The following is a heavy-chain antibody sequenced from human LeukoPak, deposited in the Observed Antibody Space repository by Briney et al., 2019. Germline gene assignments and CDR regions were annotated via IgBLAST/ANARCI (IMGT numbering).Heavy chain of an antibody. CDR2: IHYSGIT. D-gene: IGHD4-17*01. V-gene: IGHV4-30-4*01. CDR3: ARAPLTTATSDYFDL. J-gene: IGHJ4*02. CDR1: GGSISTNDYF. Sequence: SETLSLTCTVSGGSISTNDYFWSWIRQPPEKGLEWIGYIHYSGITKSNPSLESRLTLSVDTSKNQLSLSLTSVTAADTAVYYCARAPLTTATSDYFDLWGLGTLVTVSS.